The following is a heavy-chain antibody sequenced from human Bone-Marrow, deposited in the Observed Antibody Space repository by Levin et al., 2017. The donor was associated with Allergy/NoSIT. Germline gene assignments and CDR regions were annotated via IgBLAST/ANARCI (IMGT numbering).Heavy chain of an antibody. J-gene: IGHJ6*02. D-gene: IGHD2-2*01. CDR1: GGSVSSVSSC. CDR3: ARDRVVPDVKAVYYYGMDV. V-gene: IGHV4-61*01. CDR2: IYNSGSA. Sequence: SQTLSLTCTVSGGSVSSVSSCWSWIRQPPGKGLEWIGYIYNSGSAKHNPSLKSRATISGDTSKNQLSLKLTSVTAADTAVYYCARDRVVPDVKAVYYYGMDVWGQGTTVTVSS.